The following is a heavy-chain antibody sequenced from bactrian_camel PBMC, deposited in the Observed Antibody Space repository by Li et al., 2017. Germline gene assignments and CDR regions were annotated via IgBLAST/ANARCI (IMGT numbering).Heavy chain of an antibody. D-gene: IGHD8*01. J-gene: IGHJ4*01. V-gene: IGHV3S40*01. CDR3: ATSWRWLVPGV. CDR1: GFAFTTA. CDR2: INSGGTPT. Sequence: VQLVESGGGLVQPGGSLRLSCAASGFAFTTAMSWVRQGSGKGLEWVSSINSGGTPTYYADSVKGRFTISRDNTKNTVYLQMISMKVEDTVLYYCATSWRWLVPGVWGQGTQVTVS.